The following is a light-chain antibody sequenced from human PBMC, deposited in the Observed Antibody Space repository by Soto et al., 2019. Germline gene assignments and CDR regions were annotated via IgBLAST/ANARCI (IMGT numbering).Light chain of an antibody. CDR1: SSDVGSYNL. CDR3: CSYTDSNTLV. Sequence: QSVLTQPASVSGSPGQSITISCTGTSSDVGSYNLVSWYQQHPSKAPKLKIYEGSKRPSGVSNRFSGSKSGNTASLTISGLQAEDEADYYCCSYTDSNTLVFGGGTKLTVL. J-gene: IGLJ2*01. V-gene: IGLV2-23*01. CDR2: EGS.